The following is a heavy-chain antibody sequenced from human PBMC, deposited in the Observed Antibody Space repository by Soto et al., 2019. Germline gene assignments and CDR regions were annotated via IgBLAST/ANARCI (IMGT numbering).Heavy chain of an antibody. CDR2: MNPNSGNT. Sequence: QVQLVQSGAEVKKPGASVKVSCKASGYTFTSYDINWVRQATGQGLAWMGWMNPNSGNTGYAQKFQGRVTMTRNTSIRTAYMELSSLRSEDTAVYYCAREDILPGYYRYNWFDPWGQGTLVTVSS. CDR3: AREDILPGYYRYNWFDP. J-gene: IGHJ5*02. V-gene: IGHV1-8*01. D-gene: IGHD3-9*01. CDR1: GYTFTSYD.